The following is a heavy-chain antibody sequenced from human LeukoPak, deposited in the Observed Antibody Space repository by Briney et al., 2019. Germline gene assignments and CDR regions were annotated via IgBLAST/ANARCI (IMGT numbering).Heavy chain of an antibody. CDR1: GGSFSGYY. Sequence: SETLSLTCAVYGGSFSGYYWSWMRQPPGKGLEWIGEINHSGSTNYNPSLKSRVTISVDTSKNQFSLKLSSVTAADTAVYYCARGKGVVVPAAIRYYYYGMDVWGKGTTVTVSS. D-gene: IGHD2-2*02. J-gene: IGHJ6*04. CDR2: INHSGST. CDR3: ARGKGVVVPAAIRYYYYGMDV. V-gene: IGHV4-34*01.